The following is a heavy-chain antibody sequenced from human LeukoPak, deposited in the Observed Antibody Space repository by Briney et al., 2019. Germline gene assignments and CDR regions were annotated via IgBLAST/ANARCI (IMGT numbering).Heavy chain of an antibody. J-gene: IGHJ4*02. CDR1: SGSISSYY. CDR3: ARLGFPGGFDY. CDR2: IYYTGST. V-gene: IGHV4-59*01. Sequence: SETLSLTCTVSSGSISSYYWSWVRQPPGKGLEWIGYIYYTGSTNYNPSLKSRVTISVDTPKNQFSLKLNSVTAADTAVYYCARLGFPGGFDYWGQGTLVTVSS. D-gene: IGHD3-16*01.